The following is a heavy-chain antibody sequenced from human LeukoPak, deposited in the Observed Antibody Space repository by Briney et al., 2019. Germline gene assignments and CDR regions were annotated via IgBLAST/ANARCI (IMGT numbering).Heavy chain of an antibody. CDR2: ISYDGSDK. V-gene: IGHV3-30*03. Sequence: GGSLRLSCAASGFTFSSYGVHWVRQAPGRGLEWVAVISYDGSDKYYADSVKGRFTISRDNSKNTLYLEMNSLRAEDTAVYYCARIISSTWIIDYWGQGTLVTVSS. J-gene: IGHJ4*02. CDR3: ARIISSTWIIDY. CDR1: GFTFSSYG. D-gene: IGHD6-13*01.